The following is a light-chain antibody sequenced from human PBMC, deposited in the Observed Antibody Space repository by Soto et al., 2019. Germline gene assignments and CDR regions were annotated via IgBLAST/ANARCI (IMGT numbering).Light chain of an antibody. Sequence: DIQMTQSPSSLSVSVGDRVTITCRASQSISSYLNWYQQKPGKAPKLLIYAASSLQSGVPSRFSGSGSGTEFTLTISSLQPDDFATYYCQQHNSFPVTFGGGTKVDIK. CDR1: QSISSY. CDR2: AAS. CDR3: QQHNSFPVT. V-gene: IGKV1-39*01. J-gene: IGKJ4*01.